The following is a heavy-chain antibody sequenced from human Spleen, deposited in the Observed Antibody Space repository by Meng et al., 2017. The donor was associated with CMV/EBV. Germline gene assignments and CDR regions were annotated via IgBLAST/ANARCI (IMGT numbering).Heavy chain of an antibody. CDR1: GFTFRSYN. D-gene: IGHD3-10*01. CDR3: ARDRGPIDY. V-gene: IGHV3-48*04. J-gene: IGHJ4*02. Sequence: GGSLRLSCEASGFTFRSYNMNWIRQAPGKGLEWVSYISSSSSTIYYADSVKGRFTISRDNAKNSLYLQMNSLRAEDTAVYYCARDRGPIDYWGQGTLVTVSS. CDR2: ISSSSSTI.